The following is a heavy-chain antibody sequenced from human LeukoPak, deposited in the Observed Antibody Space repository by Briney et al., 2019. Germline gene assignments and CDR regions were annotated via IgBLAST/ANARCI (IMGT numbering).Heavy chain of an antibody. V-gene: IGHV4-59*01. CDR1: GGSISSYY. Sequence: SETLSLTCTVSGGSISSYYWSWIRQPPGKGLEWIGYIYCSGSTNYNPSLKSRVTISVDTSKNQFSLKLSSVTAADTAVYYCARARGRGELLSYFDYWGQGTLVTVSS. D-gene: IGHD1-26*01. J-gene: IGHJ4*02. CDR3: ARARGRGELLSYFDY. CDR2: IYCSGST.